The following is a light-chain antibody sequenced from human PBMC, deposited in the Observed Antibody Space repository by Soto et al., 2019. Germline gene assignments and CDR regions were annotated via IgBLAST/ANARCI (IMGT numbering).Light chain of an antibody. CDR1: QSISSW. J-gene: IGKJ1*01. Sequence: SAYQEEKYTITCRASQSISSWLAWYQQKPGKAPKIVIYDGSSLESGVPSRFSGCCFGAEYGIRISSVDSAVFANCYCDLYDCFSTFGEGPEV. CDR2: DGS. CDR3: DLYDCFST. V-gene: IGKV1-5*01.